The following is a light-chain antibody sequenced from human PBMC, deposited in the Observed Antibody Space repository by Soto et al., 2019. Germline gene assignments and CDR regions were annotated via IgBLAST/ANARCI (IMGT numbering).Light chain of an antibody. CDR3: QKYNNWPPIT. Sequence: EIVLTQSPGTLSLSPGERASLSCRASQSVSSNLAWYQQKPGQAPRLLIYAASTRATGIPDRFSGSGSGTEFTLTISRLQSEDFAVYYCQKYNNWPPITFGQGTRLEIK. CDR1: QSVSSN. J-gene: IGKJ5*01. V-gene: IGKV3-15*01. CDR2: AAS.